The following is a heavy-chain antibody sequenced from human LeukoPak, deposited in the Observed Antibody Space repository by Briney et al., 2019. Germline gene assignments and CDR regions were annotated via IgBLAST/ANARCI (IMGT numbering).Heavy chain of an antibody. D-gene: IGHD6-19*01. CDR1: GYTLTELS. Sequence: ASVKVSCKVSGYTLTELSMHWVRQAPGKGLEWMGGFDPEDGETIYAQKFQGRVTMTEDTSTDTAYMELRSLRSDDTAVYYCARDRQSKQWLVPDDWFDPWGQGTLVTVSS. J-gene: IGHJ5*02. CDR3: ARDRQSKQWLVPDDWFDP. CDR2: FDPEDGET. V-gene: IGHV1-24*01.